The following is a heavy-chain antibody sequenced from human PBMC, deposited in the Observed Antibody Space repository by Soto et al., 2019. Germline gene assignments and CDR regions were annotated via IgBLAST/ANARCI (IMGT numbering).Heavy chain of an antibody. V-gene: IGHV3-48*01. CDR2: ISSSSSTI. CDR1: GFTFSSYS. Sequence: GVSLRLSCSASGFTFSSYSMNWVRQAPGKGLEWVSYISSSSSTIYYADSVKGRFTISRDNAKNSLYLQMNSLRAEDTAVYYCAKNPGYYYDSTGYHFDYWGQGT. CDR3: AKNPGYYYDSTGYHFDY. D-gene: IGHD3-22*01. J-gene: IGHJ4*02.